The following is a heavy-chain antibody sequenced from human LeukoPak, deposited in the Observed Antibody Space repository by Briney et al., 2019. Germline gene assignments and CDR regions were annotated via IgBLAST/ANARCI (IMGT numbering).Heavy chain of an antibody. CDR3: ARGGYSSSLYDY. CDR2: INPEPDRDDT. CDR1: GYTLSDFY. Sequence: ASVKVSCKASGYTLSDFYMHWVRQAPGPGLEWMGWINPEPDRDDTMYARKFQARVTMYRDTSLNTAYVELSSLTSDDTAVYFCARGGYSSSLYDYWGQGTLVTVS. J-gene: IGHJ4*02. V-gene: IGHV1-2*02. D-gene: IGHD6-13*01.